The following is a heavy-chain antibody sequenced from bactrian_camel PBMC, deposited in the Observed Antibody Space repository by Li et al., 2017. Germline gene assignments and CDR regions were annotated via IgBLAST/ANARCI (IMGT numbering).Heavy chain of an antibody. J-gene: IGHJ4*01. CDR1: GFTFGSYF. CDR3: VADGGGTWYPLRYEYYY. V-gene: IGHV3S6*01. Sequence: HVQLVESGGGSVQAGGSLRLSCAASGFTFGSYFMTWVRQAPGKGLEWVSSIYTGGTYTYYADPVKGRFTVSADNAKNTLHLQMDSLKPEDTAVYYCVADGGGTWYPLRYEYYYWGQGTQVTVS. CDR2: IYTGGTYT. D-gene: IGHD6*01.